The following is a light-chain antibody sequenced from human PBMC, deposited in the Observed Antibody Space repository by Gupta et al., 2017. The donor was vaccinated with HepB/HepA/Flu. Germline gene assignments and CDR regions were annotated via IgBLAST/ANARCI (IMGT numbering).Light chain of an antibody. CDR1: SLRSYY. V-gene: IGLV3-19*01. J-gene: IGLJ1*01. CDR2: GKN. CDR3: NSRESSGSHV. Sequence: ELTHDPDVSVALGQTVRITCQGDSLRSYYASWYQQKPGQAPVLVIYGKNNRPSWIPDRFSGSSSGNTASLTITGAQAEDEADYYCNSRESSGSHVFGTGTKVTVL.